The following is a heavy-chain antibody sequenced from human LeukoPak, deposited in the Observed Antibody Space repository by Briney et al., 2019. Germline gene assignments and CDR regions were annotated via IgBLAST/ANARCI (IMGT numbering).Heavy chain of an antibody. J-gene: IGHJ3*02. Sequence: SVKVSCKASGGTFSSYAISWVRQAPGQGLEWMGGIIPIFGTPNYAQNFQGRVTMTTDESTITAYMELSSLKSEDTAVYYCARALDVVLMPATLGAFDIWGQGTMVTVST. V-gene: IGHV1-69*05. D-gene: IGHD2-8*01. CDR3: ARALDVVLMPATLGAFDI. CDR2: IIPIFGTP. CDR1: GGTFSSYA.